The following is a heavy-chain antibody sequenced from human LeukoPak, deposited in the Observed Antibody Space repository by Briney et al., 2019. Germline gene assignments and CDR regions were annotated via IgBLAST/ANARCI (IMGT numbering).Heavy chain of an antibody. Sequence: PSETLSLTCIVSGDSIGTDYWSWIRQSPGKGLEWIGYINYSGSTEHNPSLKSRVTIPVDRSKKQVSLKMTSVTAADTAVYYCARLDCISDKCYNYWGLGTLVTVSS. CDR3: ARLDCISDKCYNY. CDR1: GDSIGTDY. CDR2: INYSGST. V-gene: IGHV4-59*08. J-gene: IGHJ4*02. D-gene: IGHD2-15*01.